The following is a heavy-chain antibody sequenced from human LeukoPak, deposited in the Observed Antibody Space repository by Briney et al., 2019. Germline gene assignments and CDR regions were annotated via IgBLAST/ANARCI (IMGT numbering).Heavy chain of an antibody. CDR3: AKDAQGLVRGGIYFDF. J-gene: IGHJ4*02. D-gene: IGHD6-19*01. V-gene: IGHV3-23*01. CDR1: GFTFKTYA. CDR2: MSGSGSST. Sequence: GGSLTLSCAASGFTFKTYAMNGVRQVRGKGPEWVSIMSGSGSSTHYADSVKGRFTIYRDNSKNTLYLQMNSLRAEDTALYYCAKDAQGLVRGGIYFDFWGQGSLVTVSS.